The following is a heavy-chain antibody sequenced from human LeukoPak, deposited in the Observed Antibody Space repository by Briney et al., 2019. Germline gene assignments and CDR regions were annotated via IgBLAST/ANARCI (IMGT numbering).Heavy chain of an antibody. D-gene: IGHD3-22*01. CDR1: GGSISSYY. CDR2: IYYSGST. J-gene: IGHJ4*02. Sequence: SETLSLTCTVFGGSISSYYWSWIRQPPGEGLEWIGYIYYSGSTNYNPSLKSRVTISVDTSKNQFSLKLSSVTAADTAVCYCAGTYYYDSSGYYYFDYWGQGTLVTVSS. CDR3: AGTYYYDSSGYYYFDY. V-gene: IGHV4-59*01.